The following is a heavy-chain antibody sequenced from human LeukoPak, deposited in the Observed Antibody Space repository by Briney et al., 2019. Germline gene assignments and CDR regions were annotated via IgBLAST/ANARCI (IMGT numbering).Heavy chain of an antibody. CDR1: GASISSSSYY. V-gene: IGHV4-39*07. Sequence: SETLSLTCTVSGASISSSSYYWGWLRHPPGKGLEWIGSIYYSGSTNYNPSFKSRVTISVDTSKNQFSLKLSSMTAADTAVYYCARDHDSSGYYLRYFDYWGQGTLVAVSS. D-gene: IGHD3-22*01. CDR3: ARDHDSSGYYLRYFDY. J-gene: IGHJ4*02. CDR2: IYYSGST.